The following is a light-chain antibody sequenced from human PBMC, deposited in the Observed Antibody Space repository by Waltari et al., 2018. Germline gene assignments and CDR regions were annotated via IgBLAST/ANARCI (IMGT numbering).Light chain of an antibody. J-gene: IGLJ3*02. CDR1: SSNIGNNT. CDR3: ATWDDSLNGRV. Sequence: QSVLTQPPSASGTPGQRVTISCSGSSSNIGNNTVAWYEQFPGTAPRLLIYSNNERPSGVPDRFSGSKSGSSASLTISGLHFEDEADYYCATWDDSLNGRVFGGGTKLTVL. CDR2: SNN. V-gene: IGLV1-44*01.